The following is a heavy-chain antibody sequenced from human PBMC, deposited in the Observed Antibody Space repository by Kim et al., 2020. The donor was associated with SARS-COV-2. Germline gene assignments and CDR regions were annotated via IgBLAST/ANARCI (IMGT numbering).Heavy chain of an antibody. CDR1: GGSFSGYY. D-gene: IGHD3-3*01. CDR2: INHSGST. V-gene: IGHV4-34*01. Sequence: SETLSLTCAVYGGSFSGYYWSWIRQPPGKGLEWIGEINHSGSTNYNPSLKSRVTISVDTSKNQFSLKLSSVTTADTAVYYCARTYYDFWSGYIGYYYGM. J-gene: IGHJ6*01. CDR3: ARTYYDFWSGYIGYYYGM.